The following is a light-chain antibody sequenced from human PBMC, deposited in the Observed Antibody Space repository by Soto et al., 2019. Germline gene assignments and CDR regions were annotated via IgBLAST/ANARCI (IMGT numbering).Light chain of an antibody. CDR2: GAS. J-gene: IGKJ3*01. CDR3: QQYGSSPRFT. Sequence: EIVLTQSPGTLSLSPGERATLSCRASQSVSSSYLAWYQQRPGQAHRLLMYGASNRATGIPDRFSASGSGTDFTLTISRLEPEDFAVYYCQQYGSSPRFTFGPGTKVDIK. CDR1: QSVSSSY. V-gene: IGKV3-20*01.